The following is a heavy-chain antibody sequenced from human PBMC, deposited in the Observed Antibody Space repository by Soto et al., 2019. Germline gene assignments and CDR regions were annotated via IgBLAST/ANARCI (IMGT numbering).Heavy chain of an antibody. CDR1: GFSLSISGVG. D-gene: IGHD2-2*01. Sequence: QITLKESGPTLVKPTQTLTLTCTFSGFSLSISGVGVGWIRQPPGKALEWLALIYWNDDKRYSPSLKSRLTITKDTSKNQVVLTMTNMDPVDTATYYCAHRPVVGASSFDDNWFDPWGQGTLVTVSS. CDR2: IYWNDDK. CDR3: AHRPVVGASSFDDNWFDP. V-gene: IGHV2-5*01. J-gene: IGHJ5*02.